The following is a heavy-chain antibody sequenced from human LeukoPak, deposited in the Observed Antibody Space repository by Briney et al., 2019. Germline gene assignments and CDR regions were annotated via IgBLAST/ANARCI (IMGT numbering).Heavy chain of an antibody. V-gene: IGHV3-30*04. Sequence: GGSLRLSCAASGFTFSSYAMHWVRQAPGKGLEWVALISYDGSNKYFADSVKGRFTISRDNSKNTLYLQMNSLRADDTAVYYCARDLYIMATIGFDYWGQGTLVTVSS. D-gene: IGHD5-12*01. CDR3: ARDLYIMATIGFDY. J-gene: IGHJ4*02. CDR1: GFTFSSYA. CDR2: ISYDGSNK.